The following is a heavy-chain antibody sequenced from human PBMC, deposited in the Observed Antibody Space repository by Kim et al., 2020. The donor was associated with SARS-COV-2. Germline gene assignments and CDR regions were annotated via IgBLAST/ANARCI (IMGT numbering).Heavy chain of an antibody. J-gene: IGHJ6*03. D-gene: IGHD3-16*01. CDR2: IYPVDSDT. V-gene: IGHV5-51*01. CDR1: GYTFPSYW. Sequence: GESLKISCKGFGYTFPSYWIAWVRQVPGKGLEWMGIIYPVDSDTRYSPPFQGQVTMSVDRSIYTAYLQWSSLKSSDTAMYFCAGQGGGGSIGYYYDYLDVWGKGTMVTVSS. CDR3: AGQGGGGSIGYYYDYLDV.